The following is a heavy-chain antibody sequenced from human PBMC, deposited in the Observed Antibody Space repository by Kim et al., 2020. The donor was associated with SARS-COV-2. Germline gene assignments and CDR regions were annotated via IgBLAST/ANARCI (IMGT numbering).Heavy chain of an antibody. D-gene: IGHD3-10*01. V-gene: IGHV1-69*04. Sequence: QKCQDRVTMTADKTTSTAYMELSSLRSEDTAVYYCARDRGSGSYPDWFDPWGQGTLVTVSS. CDR3: ARDRGSGSYPDWFDP. J-gene: IGHJ5*02.